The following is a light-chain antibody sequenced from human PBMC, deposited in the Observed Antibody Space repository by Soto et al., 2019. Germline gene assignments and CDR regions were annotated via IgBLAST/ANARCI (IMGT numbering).Light chain of an antibody. Sequence: EIVMTQSPATLSVSPGERATLSCRASQSVSTNLVWYQQKPGQAPRLLIYGASTRATGVPGRFSGSGSGTDFTLTISSLQPEDFATYYCQQSYSTPITFGQGTRLEI. CDR1: QSVSTN. J-gene: IGKJ5*01. V-gene: IGKV3-15*01. CDR3: QQSYSTPIT. CDR2: GAS.